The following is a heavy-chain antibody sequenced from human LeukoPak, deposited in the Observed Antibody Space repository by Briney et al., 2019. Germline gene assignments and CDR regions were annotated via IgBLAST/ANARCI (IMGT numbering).Heavy chain of an antibody. D-gene: IGHD5-24*01. V-gene: IGHV3-7*01. J-gene: IGHJ3*02. CDR1: GFTFSNNW. CDR3: ARGIEMAADAFDI. Sequence: PGGSLRLSCAASGFTFSNNWMSWVRQAPGKGLEWVANIKKDGSEKYYVDSMKGRFTISRDNAKNSLYLQMNSLRAEDTAVYYCARGIEMAADAFDIWGQGTMVTVSS. CDR2: IKKDGSEK.